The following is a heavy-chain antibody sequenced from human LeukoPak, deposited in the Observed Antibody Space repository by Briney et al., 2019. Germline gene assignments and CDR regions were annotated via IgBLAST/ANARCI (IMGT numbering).Heavy chain of an antibody. D-gene: IGHD3-16*01. CDR1: GFTFSDYH. Sequence: GGSLRLSCAASGFTFSDYHMSWIRQAPGKGLEWVSYISSSGGTTSYADSVKGRLTISRDNAKNSLYLQMNSLRAEDTAVYYCARATPGYYDCPFLDYWGLGTLVTVSS. J-gene: IGHJ4*02. CDR2: ISSSGGTT. V-gene: IGHV3-11*04. CDR3: ARATPGYYDCPFLDY.